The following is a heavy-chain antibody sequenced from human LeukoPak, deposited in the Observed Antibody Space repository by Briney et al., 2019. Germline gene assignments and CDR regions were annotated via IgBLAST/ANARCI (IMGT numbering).Heavy chain of an antibody. CDR2: ISSSRSYT. CDR3: ASGGGGMVIGDY. D-gene: IGHD3-16*01. J-gene: IGHJ4*02. V-gene: IGHV3-11*06. CDR1: GFILSDYY. Sequence: GRTLRLSCAVSGFILSDYYITWIPGAPGTGLEWVSDISSSRSYTNYADSVKGRFTISRDNAKNSLYLQMNSLRADDTAVYYCASGGGGMVIGDYWGQGTLVTVSS.